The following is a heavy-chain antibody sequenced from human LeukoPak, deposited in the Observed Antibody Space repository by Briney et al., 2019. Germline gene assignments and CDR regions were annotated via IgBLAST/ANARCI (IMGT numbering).Heavy chain of an antibody. J-gene: IGHJ5*02. Sequence: PGGSLRLSCAASGFTVSSYGMSWVRQAPGKGPEWVSLVYSDGVTRHADSVQGRFTISRDNSKNTVYLQMNNLRVEDTAVYHCVRDRAEGRAWVEFDPWGQGILVTVSS. CDR2: VYSDGVT. V-gene: IGHV3-66*01. CDR3: VRDRAEGRAWVEFDP. CDR1: GFTVSSYG.